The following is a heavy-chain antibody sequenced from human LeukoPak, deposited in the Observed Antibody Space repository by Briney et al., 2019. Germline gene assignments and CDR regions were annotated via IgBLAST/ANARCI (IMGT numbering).Heavy chain of an antibody. V-gene: IGHV4-34*01. Sequence: KASETLSLTCAVFGGSFSAYYWTWVRQAPGKGLEWIGEINESGTTNYNASLNNRVTISVDTSKNQFSLKLTSLTAADTAVFYCARALMTLVRGVPRTTWFYPWGQGTLVTVSS. D-gene: IGHD3-10*01. CDR2: INESGTT. J-gene: IGHJ5*02. CDR3: ARALMTLVRGVPRTTWFYP. CDR1: GGSFSAYY.